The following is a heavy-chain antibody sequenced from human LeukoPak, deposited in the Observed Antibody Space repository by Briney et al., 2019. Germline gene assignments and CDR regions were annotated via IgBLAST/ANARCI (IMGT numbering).Heavy chain of an antibody. Sequence: SETLSLTCTVSGGSISSYYWNWIRQPAGKGLEWIGHIYPSGSTNYNPSLKSRVTMSVDTSKNQFSLKLSSVTAADTAVYYCARGDWYRNSWPHFDYWGQGTLVTVSS. J-gene: IGHJ4*02. D-gene: IGHD6-13*01. CDR2: IYPSGST. CDR1: GGSISSYY. V-gene: IGHV4-4*07. CDR3: ARGDWYRNSWPHFDY.